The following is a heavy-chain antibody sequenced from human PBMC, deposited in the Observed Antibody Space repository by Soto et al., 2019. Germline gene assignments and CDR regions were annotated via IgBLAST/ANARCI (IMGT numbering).Heavy chain of an antibody. J-gene: IGHJ3*01. CDR3: ARIGGWYDSGGYYWGFDAFDF. Sequence: SETLSLTCTASGGSISSYYWSWIRQPPGKRQEWIGYIYYSGSTNYNPYLTSRVTISVDTSKNQFSMNLSSVTAADTAVYYCARIGGWYDSGGYYWGFDAFDFWGQGTMVTVSS. V-gene: IGHV4-59*01. D-gene: IGHD3-22*01. CDR2: IYYSGST. CDR1: GGSISSYY.